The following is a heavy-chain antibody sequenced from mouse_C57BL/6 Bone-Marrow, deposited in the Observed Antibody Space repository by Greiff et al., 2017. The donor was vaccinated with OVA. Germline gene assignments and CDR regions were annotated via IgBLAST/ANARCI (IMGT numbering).Heavy chain of an antibody. D-gene: IGHD1-1*01. Sequence: VQLQQSGAELVKPGASVKISCKASGYAFSSYWMNWVKQRPGKGLEWIGQIYPGDGDTNYNGKVKGKATLTADKSSSTDYMQLSSLTSEDSAVYFCARDGYWYFDVWVTGTTVTVSS. CDR2: IYPGDGDT. V-gene: IGHV1-80*01. CDR1: GYAFSSYW. CDR3: ARDGYWYFDV. J-gene: IGHJ1*03.